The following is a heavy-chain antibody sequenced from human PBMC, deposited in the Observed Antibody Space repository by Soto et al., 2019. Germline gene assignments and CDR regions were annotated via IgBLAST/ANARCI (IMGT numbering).Heavy chain of an antibody. Sequence: QVQLVESGGGVVQPGRSLRLSCAASGFTFSSYAMHWVRQAPGKGLEWVAVISYDGSNKYYADSVKGRFTISRDNSKNTMYLQMNSLRAEDTAVYYCARDPANYYGAGSDGGFDPWGQGTLVTVSS. V-gene: IGHV3-30-3*01. CDR2: ISYDGSNK. J-gene: IGHJ5*02. CDR3: ARDPANYYGAGSDGGFDP. CDR1: GFTFSSYA. D-gene: IGHD3-10*01.